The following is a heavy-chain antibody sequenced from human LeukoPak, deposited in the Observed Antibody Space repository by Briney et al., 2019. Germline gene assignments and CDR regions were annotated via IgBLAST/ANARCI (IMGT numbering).Heavy chain of an antibody. CDR2: IKEDGSEK. V-gene: IGHV3-7*01. CDR3: ARDRFTSRGYSGYDSGGGHDY. D-gene: IGHD5-12*01. Sequence: PGGSLRLSCAASGFTFSSHWMSWVRQVPGKGLEWVANIKEDGSEKYYVDSVKGRFTISRDNAKNSLYLQMNSLRAGDTAVYYCARDRFTSRGYSGYDSGGGHDYWGQGTLVTVSS. J-gene: IGHJ4*02. CDR1: GFTFSSHW.